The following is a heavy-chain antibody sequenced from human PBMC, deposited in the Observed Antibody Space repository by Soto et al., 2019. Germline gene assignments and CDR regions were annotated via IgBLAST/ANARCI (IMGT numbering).Heavy chain of an antibody. CDR2: INPNSGGT. V-gene: IGHV1-2*04. Sequence: ASVKVSCKASGYTFTGYYMHWVRQAPGQGLEWMGWINPNSGGTNYAQKFQGWVTMTRDTSISTAYMELSRLRSDDTAVYYCARDRDYGQDYYYYMDVWGKGTTVTVSS. D-gene: IGHD4-17*01. J-gene: IGHJ6*03. CDR3: ARDRDYGQDYYYYMDV. CDR1: GYTFTGYY.